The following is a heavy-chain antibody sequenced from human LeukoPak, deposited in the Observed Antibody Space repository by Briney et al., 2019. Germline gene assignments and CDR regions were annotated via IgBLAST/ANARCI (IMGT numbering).Heavy chain of an antibody. Sequence: GGSLRLSCAASGFTFSSYSMNRVRQAPGKGLEWVSSISSSSSYIYYADSVKGRFTISRDNAKNSLYLQMNSLRAEDTAVYYCARDRYDFWSGYYDYWGQGTLVTVSS. D-gene: IGHD3-3*01. CDR2: ISSSSSYI. CDR3: ARDRYDFWSGYYDY. CDR1: GFTFSSYS. V-gene: IGHV3-21*01. J-gene: IGHJ4*02.